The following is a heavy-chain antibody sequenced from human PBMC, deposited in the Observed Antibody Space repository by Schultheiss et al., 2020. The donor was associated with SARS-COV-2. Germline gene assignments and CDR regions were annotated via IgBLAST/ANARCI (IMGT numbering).Heavy chain of an antibody. CDR1: GFSLTTSGVR. D-gene: IGHD3-10*01. J-gene: IGHJ5*02. CDR3: AHRLAVRGVPTNNNWFDP. V-gene: IGHV2-5*01. CDR2: IYWNDDK. Sequence: SGPTLVKPTQTLTLTCSFSGFSLTTSGVRVGWIRQPPGKALEWLALIYWNDDKRYSPSLKSRLTITKDTSKNQVVLTMTNMDPVDTATYYCAHRLAVRGVPTNNNWFDPWGQGTLVTVS.